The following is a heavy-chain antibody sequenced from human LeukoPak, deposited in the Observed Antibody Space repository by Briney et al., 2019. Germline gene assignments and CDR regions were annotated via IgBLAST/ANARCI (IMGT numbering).Heavy chain of an antibody. J-gene: IGHJ5*02. CDR1: GYTFTGYY. D-gene: IGHD6-19*01. Sequence: GASVKVSCKASGYTFTGYYMHWVRQAPGQGLEWMGWISAYNGNTNYAQKLQGRVTMTTDTSTSTAYMELRSLRSDDTAVYYCARGAVAGNSWFDPWGQGTLVTVSS. V-gene: IGHV1-18*04. CDR2: ISAYNGNT. CDR3: ARGAVAGNSWFDP.